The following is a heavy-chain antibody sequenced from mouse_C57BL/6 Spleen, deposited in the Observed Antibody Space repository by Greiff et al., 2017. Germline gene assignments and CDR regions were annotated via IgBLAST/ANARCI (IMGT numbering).Heavy chain of an antibody. J-gene: IGHJ2*01. V-gene: IGHV1-69*01. CDR3: ARANYGSSLDY. CDR1: GYPFTSYW. D-gene: IGHD1-1*01. CDR2: IDPSDSYT. Sequence: QVQLQQPGAELVMPGASVKLSCKASGYPFTSYWMHWVKQRPGQGLEWIGEIDPSDSYTNYNQKFKGKSTLTVDKSSSTAYMQLSSLTSEGSAVYYCARANYGSSLDYWGQGTTLTVSS.